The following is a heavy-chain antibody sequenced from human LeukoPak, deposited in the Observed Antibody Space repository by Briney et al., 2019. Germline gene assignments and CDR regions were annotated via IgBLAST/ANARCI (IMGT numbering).Heavy chain of an antibody. CDR1: GGSINSDY. J-gene: IGHJ4*02. CDR3: ARERHGHPFDS. V-gene: IGHV4-59*01. CDR2: IAYNGIP. Sequence: SETLSLTCTVSGGSINSDYWTWIRQSPGKGLEWIGYIAYNGIPNYNPSLKSRLTISRDTSKNQFSLNLSSVTAADTAVYYCARERHGHPFDSWGQGTLVTVS.